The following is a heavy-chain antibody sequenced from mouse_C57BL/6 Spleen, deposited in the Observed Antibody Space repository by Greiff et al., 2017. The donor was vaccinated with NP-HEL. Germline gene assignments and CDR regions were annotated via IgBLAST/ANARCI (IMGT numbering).Heavy chain of an antibody. Sequence: QVQLQQSGAELVRPGSSVKLSCKASGYTFTSYWMDWVKQRPGQGLEWIGNIYPSDSETHYNQKFKDKATLTVDKSSSTAYMQLSSLTSEDSAVYYCARGLTTVASYFDYWGQGTTLTVSS. CDR3: ARGLTTVASYFDY. CDR1: GYTFTSYW. D-gene: IGHD1-1*01. CDR2: IYPSDSET. V-gene: IGHV1-61*01. J-gene: IGHJ2*01.